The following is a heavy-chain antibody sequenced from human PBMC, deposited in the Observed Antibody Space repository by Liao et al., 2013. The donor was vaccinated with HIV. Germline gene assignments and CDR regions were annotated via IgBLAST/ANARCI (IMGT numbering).Heavy chain of an antibody. CDR1: GAPISSYY. D-gene: IGHD7-27*01. V-gene: IGHV4-59*01. CDR3: ARWGFTTGVVFDI. Sequence: QVRLQESGPRLVKPSETLSLTCTVSGAPISSYYWNWIRQTPEKGLEWIGYIYYSGNTHYNPSLKSRVAISVDTSKNQFSLKLSSVTAADAAVYYCARWGFTTGVVFDIWGQGTMVTVSS. J-gene: IGHJ3*02. CDR2: IYYSGNT.